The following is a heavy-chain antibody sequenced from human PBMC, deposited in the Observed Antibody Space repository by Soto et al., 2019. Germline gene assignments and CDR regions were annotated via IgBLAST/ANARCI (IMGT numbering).Heavy chain of an antibody. CDR1: ADSESTFSDEY. V-gene: IGHV3-72*01. J-gene: IGHJ4*02. CDR3: SSVDTRAQNPDY. D-gene: IGHD1-26*01. CDR2: SRNRVNIFST. Sequence: GGSLRLSCAVSADSESTFSDEYMDWVRQAPGKGLEWVGRSRNRVNIFSTAYAASVEGRFTISRDDSRNMLFLQMNSLKTEDTAVYYCSSVDTRAQNPDYLGRGTLVTVCS.